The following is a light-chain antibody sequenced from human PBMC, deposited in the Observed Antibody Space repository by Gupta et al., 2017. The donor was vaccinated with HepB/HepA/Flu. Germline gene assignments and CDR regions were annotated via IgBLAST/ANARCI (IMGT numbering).Light chain of an antibody. CDR2: DVS. CDR1: RSDVGGFNY. V-gene: IGLV2-14*01. Sequence: QSALPQPASVSGSPGQSITISCTGTRSDVGGFNYVSWYRQHPGKATNLMIYDVSNRPAGVSTRFSGSKSGNTASLTISGLQAEDEADYYCSSYTSSSTYVFGTGTKVTVL. CDR3: SSYTSSSTYV. J-gene: IGLJ1*01.